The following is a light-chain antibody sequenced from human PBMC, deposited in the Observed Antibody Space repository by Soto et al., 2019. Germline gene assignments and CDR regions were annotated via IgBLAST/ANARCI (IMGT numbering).Light chain of an antibody. Sequence: QSALTQPASVSGSPGRSVTISCTGTSSDIGSYDLVSWYQQYPGKAPKLMIYEVSQRPSGVCDRFSGSKSGNTAFLTISGLQAEDEAEYYCCSYAGITTFVVFGGGTKVTVL. J-gene: IGLJ2*01. CDR3: CSYAGITTFVV. CDR1: SSDIGSYDL. V-gene: IGLV2-23*02. CDR2: EVS.